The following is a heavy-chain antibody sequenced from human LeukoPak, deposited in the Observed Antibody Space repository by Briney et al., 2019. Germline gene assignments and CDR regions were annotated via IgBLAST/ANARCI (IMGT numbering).Heavy chain of an antibody. V-gene: IGHV4-59*01. J-gene: IGHJ4*02. CDR1: GGSISSYY. D-gene: IGHD3-3*01. Sequence: SETLSLTCTVSGGSISSYYWSWIRQPPGKGLEWIGYISYSGNTDYNPSLKSRVTISVGASKIWFSLRLSSVTAADTAVYYCGREKSWSEVDHWGQGTLVTVSS. CDR2: ISYSGNT. CDR3: GREKSWSEVDH.